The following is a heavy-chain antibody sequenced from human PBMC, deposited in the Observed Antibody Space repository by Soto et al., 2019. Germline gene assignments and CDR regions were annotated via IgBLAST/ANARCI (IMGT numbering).Heavy chain of an antibody. D-gene: IGHD3-10*01. J-gene: IGHJ3*02. CDR3: ARVPPRMTMVRGVIFAFDI. CDR2: IKQDGSEK. V-gene: IGHV3-7*01. Sequence: GGSLRLSCAASGFTFSSYWMSWVRQAPGKGLEWVANIKQDGSEKYYVDSVKGRFTISRDNAKNSLYLQMNSLRAEDTAVYYCARVPPRMTMVRGVIFAFDIWGQGTMVTVSS. CDR1: GFTFSSYW.